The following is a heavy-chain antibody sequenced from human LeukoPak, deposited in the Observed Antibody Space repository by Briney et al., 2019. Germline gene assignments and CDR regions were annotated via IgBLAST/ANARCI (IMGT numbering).Heavy chain of an antibody. D-gene: IGHD7-27*01. V-gene: IGHV1-2*02. Sequence: ASVKVSCKASGFTFTDHYMHWVRQAPGQGLEWMGWINGKRGDTNYAQNFQDRVTMTRDTSTSTVYMELSRLTVDDTAVYYCARDHDWGVDYWGQGTLVTVSS. J-gene: IGHJ4*02. CDR2: INGKRGDT. CDR1: GFTFTDHY. CDR3: ARDHDWGVDY.